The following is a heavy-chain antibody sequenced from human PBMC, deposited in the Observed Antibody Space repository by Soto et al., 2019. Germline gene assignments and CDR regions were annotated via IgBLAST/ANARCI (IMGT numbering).Heavy chain of an antibody. CDR2: ISYDGSNK. D-gene: IGHD2-15*01. CDR1: GFTFSSYG. V-gene: IGHV3-30*03. CDR3: ARSCSCGDCYDY. Sequence: QVQLVESGGGVVQPGRSLRLSCAASGFTFSSYGMHWVRQAQGKGLEWVAFISYDGSNKYYADSVKGRFTISRDNSKNTLYLQMNSLRGEDTAVYYCARSCSCGDCYDYWGQGTLVTVSS. J-gene: IGHJ4*02.